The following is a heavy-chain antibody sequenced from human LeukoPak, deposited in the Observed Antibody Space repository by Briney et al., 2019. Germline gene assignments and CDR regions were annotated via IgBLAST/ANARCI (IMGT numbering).Heavy chain of an antibody. CDR3: AGDYYGSGSLDAFDT. J-gene: IGHJ3*02. CDR2: ISGGGGST. D-gene: IGHD3-10*01. V-gene: IGHV3-23*01. Sequence: GGTLRLSCAASGFTFSSYGMSWVRQAPGKGLAWVSAISGGGGSTFYADSVKGRFTISRDNSKNTLYLQMDSLRAEDTAVYYCAGDYYGSGSLDAFDTWGQGTMVTVSS. CDR1: GFTFSSYG.